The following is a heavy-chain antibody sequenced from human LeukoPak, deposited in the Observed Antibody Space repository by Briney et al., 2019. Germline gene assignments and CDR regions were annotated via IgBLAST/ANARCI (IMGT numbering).Heavy chain of an antibody. CDR1: GYTFTGYY. CDR3: ASVYGSGLLEDVYYYYMDV. D-gene: IGHD2-8*02. Sequence: GASVKVSCKASGYTFTGYYMHWVRQAPGQGLEWMGWINPNSGGTNYAQKFQGGVTMTRDTSISTAYMELSRLRSDDTAVYYCASVYGSGLLEDVYYYYMDVWGKGTTVTVSS. J-gene: IGHJ6*03. V-gene: IGHV1-2*02. CDR2: INPNSGGT.